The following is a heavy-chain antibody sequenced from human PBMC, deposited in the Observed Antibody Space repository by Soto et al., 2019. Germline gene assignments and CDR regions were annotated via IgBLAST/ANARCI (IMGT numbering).Heavy chain of an antibody. J-gene: IGHJ5*02. CDR3: ARGRKHIVVVTATNWFDP. Sequence: QVQLQQWGAGLLKPSETLSLTCAVYGGSFSGYYWSWIRQPPGKGLEWIGEINHSGSTNYNPSLKRRDTISVDXXKXQXXLKLSSVTAADTAVYYCARGRKHIVVVTATNWFDPWGQGTLVTVSS. CDR1: GGSFSGYY. CDR2: INHSGST. D-gene: IGHD2-21*02. V-gene: IGHV4-34*01.